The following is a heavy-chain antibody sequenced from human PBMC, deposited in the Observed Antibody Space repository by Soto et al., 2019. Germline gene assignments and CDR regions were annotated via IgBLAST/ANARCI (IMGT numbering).Heavy chain of an antibody. CDR2: ISEYGRNK. J-gene: IGHJ4*02. D-gene: IGHD5-12*01. CDR3: PKASVVATIRIYDY. CDR1: RFTFSSYV. V-gene: IGHV3-30*18. Sequence: GGSLRLSCAASRFTFSSYVMHWVRQAPVKRLEWVAIISEYGRNKYDADSVKGRFTISRDNSKNTVYLQMNSLRAEATAVYYRPKASVVATIRIYDYWGKGTLVTVSS.